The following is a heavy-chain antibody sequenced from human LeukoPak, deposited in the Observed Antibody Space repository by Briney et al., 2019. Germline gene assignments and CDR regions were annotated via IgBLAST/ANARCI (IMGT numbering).Heavy chain of an antibody. D-gene: IGHD1-7*01. V-gene: IGHV3-23*01. CDR1: GFTLSTYT. J-gene: IGHJ4*02. CDR3: AKRHGISGTTTRAADY. CDR2: ISGSGATT. Sequence: PGGSLRLSCAASGFTLSTYTMTWVRQVPGKGLEWVSVISGSGATTYYAESAKGRFTISRDNSKNMVYLQMNSLRAEDTAVYYCAKRHGISGTTTRAADYWGQGTLVTVSS.